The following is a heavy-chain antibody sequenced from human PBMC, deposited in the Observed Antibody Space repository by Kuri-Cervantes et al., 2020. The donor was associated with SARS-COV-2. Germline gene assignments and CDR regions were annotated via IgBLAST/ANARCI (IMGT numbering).Heavy chain of an antibody. J-gene: IGHJ4*02. CDR1: GFTFSSYA. V-gene: IGHV3-48*03. CDR2: ISSSGSTI. CDR3: ARELLLDY. D-gene: IGHD2-21*01. Sequence: GESLKISCAASGFTFSSYAMSWVRQAPGKGLEWVSYISSSGSTIYYADSVKGRFTTSRDNAKNSLYLQMNSLRAEDTTVYYCARELLLDYWGQGTLVTVSS.